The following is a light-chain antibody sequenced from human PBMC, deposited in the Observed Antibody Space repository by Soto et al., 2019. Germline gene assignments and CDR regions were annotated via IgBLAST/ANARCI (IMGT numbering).Light chain of an antibody. CDR1: QTISNY. J-gene: IGKJ1*01. V-gene: IGKV1-39*01. CDR2: DAS. CDR3: QQSYSTWT. Sequence: DIQMTQSPSSLSASVGDGVTITCRASQTISNYLNWYQQKPGKAPKVLIYDASTLQSGVPSRFSGSGSGTDFTLTISSLQPEDFATYYCQQSYSTWTFGQGTKVDI.